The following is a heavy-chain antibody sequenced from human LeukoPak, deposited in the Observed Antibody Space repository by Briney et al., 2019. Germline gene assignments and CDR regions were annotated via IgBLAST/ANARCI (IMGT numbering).Heavy chain of an antibody. V-gene: IGHV4-4*02. CDR1: PDSTTSNF. CDR2: IHRSGST. J-gene: IGHJ4*02. Sequence: TSETLSLTCTVSPDSTTSNFWSWVRQPPGKGLEWIGEIHRSGSTNYNPSLQSRVTISIDRSKNQIALELSSVTAADTAVYYCAREIVGGFNPGAYWGQGTLVTVSS. D-gene: IGHD1-14*01. CDR3: AREIVGGFNPGAY.